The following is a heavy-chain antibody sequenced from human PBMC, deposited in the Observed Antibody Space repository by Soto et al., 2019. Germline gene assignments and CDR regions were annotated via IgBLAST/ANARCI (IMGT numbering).Heavy chain of an antibody. V-gene: IGHV3-73*01. Sequence: EVQLVESGGGLVQPGGSLKLSCAASGSTVSGSAMHWVRQASGKGLEWVGRIRSKANSYATAFAASVKGRFTITRDDSKHTAYLQLNSLKTEDTAVYYCTTVQLGITDYWGQGTLVTVSS. CDR3: TTVQLGITDY. J-gene: IGHJ4*02. CDR1: GSTVSGSA. D-gene: IGHD7-27*01. CDR2: IRSKANSYAT.